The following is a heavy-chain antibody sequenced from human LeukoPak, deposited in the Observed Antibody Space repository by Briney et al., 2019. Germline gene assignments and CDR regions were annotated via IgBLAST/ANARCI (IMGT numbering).Heavy chain of an antibody. CDR3: ARGEYYDILTGYVRFDP. D-gene: IGHD3-9*01. CDR1: GYTFTGYY. Sequence: ASVKVSCKASGYTFTGYYMHWVRQAPGQGLEWMGWINPNSGGTNYAQKFQGWVTMTRDTSISTAYMELSRLRSDDTAVCYCARGEYYDILTGYVRFDPWGQGTLVTVSS. J-gene: IGHJ5*02. CDR2: INPNSGGT. V-gene: IGHV1-2*04.